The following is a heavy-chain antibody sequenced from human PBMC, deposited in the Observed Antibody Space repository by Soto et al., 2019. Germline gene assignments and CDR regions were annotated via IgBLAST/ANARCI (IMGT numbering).Heavy chain of an antibody. Sequence: EVQLLESGGGLVQPGGSLRLSCAASGFTFSSYAMSWVRQAPGKGLEWVSAISGSGGSTYYADSVKGRFTISRDNSKNTLYLQMTSLRAEDTAVYYCAKLPGSNYYYYYMDVGGKGTTVTVSS. J-gene: IGHJ6*03. CDR3: AKLPGSNYYYYYMDV. CDR1: GFTFSSYA. V-gene: IGHV3-23*01. D-gene: IGHD3-9*01. CDR2: ISGSGGST.